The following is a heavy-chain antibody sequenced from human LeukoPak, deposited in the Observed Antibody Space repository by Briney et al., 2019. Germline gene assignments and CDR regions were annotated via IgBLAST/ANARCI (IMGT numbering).Heavy chain of an antibody. V-gene: IGHV3-74*01. CDR1: GFTFSSYA. D-gene: IGHD3-10*01. Sequence: GGSLRLSCAASGFTFSSYAMHWVRQVPGKGLVWVSRINSDGSSTDYADSVKGRFTISRDNAKNTLYLQMNSLRAEDTAVYYCARDPMALDWFDSWGQGTLVTVSS. CDR3: ARDPMALDWFDS. CDR2: INSDGSST. J-gene: IGHJ5*01.